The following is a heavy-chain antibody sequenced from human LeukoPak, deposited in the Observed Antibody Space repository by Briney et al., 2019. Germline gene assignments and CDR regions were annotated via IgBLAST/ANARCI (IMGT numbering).Heavy chain of an antibody. CDR3: AKDLRYYDSSGYYY. Sequence: GGSLRLPCAASGFTFSSYGMHWVRQAPGKGLEWVAVISYDGSNKYYADSVKGRFTISRDNSKNTLYLQMNSLRAEDTAVYYCAKDLRYYDSSGYYYWGQGTLVTVSS. CDR1: GFTFSSYG. V-gene: IGHV3-30*18. CDR2: ISYDGSNK. D-gene: IGHD3-22*01. J-gene: IGHJ4*02.